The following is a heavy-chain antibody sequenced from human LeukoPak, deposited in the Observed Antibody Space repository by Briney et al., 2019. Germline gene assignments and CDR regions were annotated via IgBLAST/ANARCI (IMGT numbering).Heavy chain of an antibody. J-gene: IGHJ4*02. D-gene: IGHD3-22*01. CDR3: AREANRGYYDSSGYSLDY. CDR2: INPNSGGT. CDR1: GYTFTGYY. V-gene: IGHV1-2*02. Sequence: ASVKVSCKASGYTFTGYYITWLRPAPGQGLNWMGWINPNSGGTNYAQKFQGRVTMTRDTSISTAYMELSRLRSDDTAVYYCAREANRGYYDSSGYSLDYWGQGTLVTVSS.